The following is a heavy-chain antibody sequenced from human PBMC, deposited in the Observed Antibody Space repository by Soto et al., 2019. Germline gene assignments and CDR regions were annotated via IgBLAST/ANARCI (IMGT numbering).Heavy chain of an antibody. Sequence: GASVKVSCKASGFSFTGYYIHWLRQAPGQGLEWMGWINAHSGGTEYAQKFQGRVIMTRATSISTAYMELTRLTSDDTAMYYCARAGLTTLELAATYWGQGTLVTVSS. CDR3: ARAGLTTLELAATY. J-gene: IGHJ4*02. V-gene: IGHV1-2*02. CDR2: INAHSGGT. D-gene: IGHD1-1*01. CDR1: GFSFTGYY.